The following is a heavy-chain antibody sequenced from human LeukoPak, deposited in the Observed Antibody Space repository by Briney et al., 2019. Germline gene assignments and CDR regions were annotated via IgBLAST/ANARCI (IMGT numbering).Heavy chain of an antibody. CDR1: GGSISSNY. J-gene: IGHJ4*02. D-gene: IGHD6-13*01. V-gene: IGHV4-59*08. CDR3: ARQRSSTWSLGY. Sequence: SQTLSPTCTVAGGSISSNYWSWVRQPPGKGLDWIGYVYYSGSTNYNPSLKSRVTISVDTSKNQFSLKLSSVTAADTAVYFCARQRSSTWSLGYWGQGTLVTVSS. CDR2: VYYSGST.